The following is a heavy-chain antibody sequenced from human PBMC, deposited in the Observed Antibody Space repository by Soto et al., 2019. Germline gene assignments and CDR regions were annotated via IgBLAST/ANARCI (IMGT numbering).Heavy chain of an antibody. V-gene: IGHV4-30-2*01. CDR3: ARDKITGLFDY. D-gene: IGHD2-8*02. J-gene: IGHJ4*02. Sequence: SETLSLTCAVSGGSISSGGYSWSWIRQPPGKGLEWIGYIYHSGSTYYNPSLKSRVTISIDTSKNQFSLKLSSVTAADTAVYYCARDKITGLFDYWGQGTLVTVSS. CDR2: IYHSGST. CDR1: GGSISSGGYS.